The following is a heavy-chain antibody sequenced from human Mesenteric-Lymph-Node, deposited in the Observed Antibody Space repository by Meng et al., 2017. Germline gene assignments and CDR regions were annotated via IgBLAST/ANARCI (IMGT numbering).Heavy chain of an antibody. Sequence: GESLKISCAASGFTFSSYDMHWVRQATGKGLEWVSAIGTAGDTYYPGSVKGRFTISRDNSKNTLYLQMNSLRAEDTAVYYCARGRVAVAGTPYFDYWGQGTLVTSAS. D-gene: IGHD6-19*01. V-gene: IGHV3-13*01. CDR2: IGTAGDT. CDR1: GFTFSSYD. J-gene: IGHJ4*02. CDR3: ARGRVAVAGTPYFDY.